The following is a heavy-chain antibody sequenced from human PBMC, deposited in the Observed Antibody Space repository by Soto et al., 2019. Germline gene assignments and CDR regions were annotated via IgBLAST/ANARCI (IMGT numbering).Heavy chain of an antibody. V-gene: IGHV3-30-3*01. CDR2: ISYDGSNK. J-gene: IGHJ4*02. CDR1: GLTFSSYA. Sequence: SGGSLRLSCAASGLTFSSYAMHWVRQAPGKGLEWVAVISYDGSNKYYADSVKGRFTISRDNSKNTLYLQMNSLRAEDTAVYYCARDGIAAAGPYYFDYWGQGTLVTVSS. CDR3: ARDGIAAAGPYYFDY. D-gene: IGHD6-13*01.